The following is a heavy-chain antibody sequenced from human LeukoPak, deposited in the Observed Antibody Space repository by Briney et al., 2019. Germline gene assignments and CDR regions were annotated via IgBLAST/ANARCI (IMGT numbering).Heavy chain of an antibody. D-gene: IGHD6-6*01. CDR3: ASARHGGYYFDY. CDR2: IYSGGSA. V-gene: IGHV3-53*01. J-gene: IGHJ4*02. Sequence: PGGSLRLSCAASGFTVSSNYMSWVRQTPGKGLEWVSVIYSGGSAYYADSVKGRFTISRDNSKNTLYLQMNSLRAEDTAVYYCASARHGGYYFDYWGQGTLVTVSS. CDR1: GFTVSSNY.